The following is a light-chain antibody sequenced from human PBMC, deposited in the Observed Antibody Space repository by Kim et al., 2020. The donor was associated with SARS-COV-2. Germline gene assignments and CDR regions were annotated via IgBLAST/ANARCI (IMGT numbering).Light chain of an antibody. CDR2: DVS. Sequence: TISCTGTSSDVGGYNYVSWYQQHPGKDPKLMIYDVSNRPSGVSNRFSGSKSGNTASLTISGLQAEDEADYYCSSYTSSSTYRHVVFGGGTQLTVL. CDR3: SSYTSSSTYRHVV. J-gene: IGLJ2*01. CDR1: SSDVGGYNY. V-gene: IGLV2-14*03.